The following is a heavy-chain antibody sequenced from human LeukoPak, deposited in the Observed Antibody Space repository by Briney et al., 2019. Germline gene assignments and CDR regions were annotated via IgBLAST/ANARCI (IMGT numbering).Heavy chain of an antibody. V-gene: IGHV3-48*03. CDR2: ISSGGGNI. J-gene: IGHJ4*02. D-gene: IGHD3-10*01. CDR3: ARVQVVRGVRTNFDY. CDR1: GFTFSRYE. Sequence: GGSLRLSCAASGFTFSRYEMVWVRQAPGKGLEWVSYISSGGGNIYYADSVKGRFTISRDSAKSLLYLQMNSLRAEDTAVYYCARVQVVRGVRTNFDYWGQGTLVSVSS.